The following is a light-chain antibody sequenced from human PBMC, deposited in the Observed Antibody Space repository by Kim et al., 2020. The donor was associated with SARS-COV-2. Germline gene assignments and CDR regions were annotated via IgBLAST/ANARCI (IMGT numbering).Light chain of an antibody. J-gene: IGKJ1*01. Sequence: ASIRDRVPMTCQASQDINDYLDWYHQKPGEVPKHLIYDATRLETGVPSRFSGSGSGTDFTLTISSLQPEDIATYYCHQYDKFPQTFGQGTKVEIK. CDR2: DAT. CDR3: HQYDKFPQT. CDR1: QDINDY. V-gene: IGKV1-33*01.